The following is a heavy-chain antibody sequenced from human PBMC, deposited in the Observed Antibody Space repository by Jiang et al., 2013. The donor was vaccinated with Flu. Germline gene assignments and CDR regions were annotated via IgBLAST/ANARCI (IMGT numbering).Heavy chain of an antibody. J-gene: IGHJ6*02. D-gene: IGHD3-10*01. V-gene: IGHV4-34*01. CDR3: ARGRWFGVLYYYGMDV. Sequence: LKSRVTISVDTSKNQFSLKLSSVTAADTAVYYCARGRWFGVLYYYGMDVWGQGTTVTVSS.